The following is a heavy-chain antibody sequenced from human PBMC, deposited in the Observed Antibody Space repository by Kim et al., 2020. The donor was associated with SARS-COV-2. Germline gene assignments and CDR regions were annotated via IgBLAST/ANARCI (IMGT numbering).Heavy chain of an antibody. J-gene: IGHJ4*02. CDR3: ARLLRGCSGGSCYPEFYFDY. Sequence: GESLKISCKGSGYSFTSYWISWVRQMPGKGLEWMGRIDPSDSYTNYSPSFQGHVTISADKSISTAYLQWSSLQASDTAMYYCARLLRGCSGGSCYPEFYFDYWGQGTLVTVSS. CDR1: GYSFTSYW. D-gene: IGHD2-15*01. V-gene: IGHV5-10-1*01. CDR2: IDPSDSYT.